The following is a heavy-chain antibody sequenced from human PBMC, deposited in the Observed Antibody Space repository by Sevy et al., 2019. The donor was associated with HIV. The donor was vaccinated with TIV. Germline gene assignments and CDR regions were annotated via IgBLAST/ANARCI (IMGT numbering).Heavy chain of an antibody. J-gene: IGHJ4*02. CDR1: GYSLTEFS. D-gene: IGHD3-10*01. Sequence: ASVKFSCKVSGYSLTEFSMHWVRQAPGKGLEWMGGFDPEDGETIYAQKFQGRVTMTEDTSTDTAYMELSSLRSEDTAVYYCATRGGLVRGGINYWGQGTLVTVSS. CDR3: ATRGGLVRGGINY. CDR2: FDPEDGET. V-gene: IGHV1-24*01.